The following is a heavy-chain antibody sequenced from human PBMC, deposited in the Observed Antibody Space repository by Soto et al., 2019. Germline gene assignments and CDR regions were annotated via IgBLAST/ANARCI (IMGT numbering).Heavy chain of an antibody. Sequence: QVQLQESGPGLVKPSQTLSLTCTVSGGSIDNYEYYWTWIRQPPGKGLEWVGYIYYRGRTNYNPSLNSRLTISLDTSKNQFSLRLTSVSAADTAMYYCARDRSNSPDYFDFWGQGTLVTVSS. V-gene: IGHV4-30-4*01. CDR2: IYYRGRT. CDR1: GGSIDNYEYY. D-gene: IGHD6-6*01. J-gene: IGHJ4*02. CDR3: ARDRSNSPDYFDF.